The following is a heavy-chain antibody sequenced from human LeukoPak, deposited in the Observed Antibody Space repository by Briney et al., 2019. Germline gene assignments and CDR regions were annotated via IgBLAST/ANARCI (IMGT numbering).Heavy chain of an antibody. J-gene: IGHJ4*02. CDR3: ALNSGYGSGIYYHVPIDY. V-gene: IGHV3-23*01. CDR1: GFTFSSYA. Sequence: GGSLRLSCAASGFTFSSYAMSWVRQAPGKGLEWVSAISGSGGSTYYADAVKGRFTISRDNSKSTLYLQMDSLRAEDTAVYYCALNSGYGSGIYYHVPIDYWGLGTLVTVSS. CDR2: ISGSGGST. D-gene: IGHD3-10*01.